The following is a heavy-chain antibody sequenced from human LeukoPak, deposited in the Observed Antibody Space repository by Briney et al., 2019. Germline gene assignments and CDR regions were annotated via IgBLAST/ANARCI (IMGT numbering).Heavy chain of an antibody. CDR3: AKALITRRRDYYYGMDV. Sequence: GGSLRLSCAASGFTFSSYGMHWVRQAPGKGLEWVAVISYDGSNKYYADSVKGRFTISRDNSKNTLYLQMNSPRAEDTAVYYCAKALITRRRDYYYGMDVWGQGTTVTVSS. V-gene: IGHV3-30*18. CDR1: GFTFSSYG. J-gene: IGHJ6*02. D-gene: IGHD3-22*01. CDR2: ISYDGSNK.